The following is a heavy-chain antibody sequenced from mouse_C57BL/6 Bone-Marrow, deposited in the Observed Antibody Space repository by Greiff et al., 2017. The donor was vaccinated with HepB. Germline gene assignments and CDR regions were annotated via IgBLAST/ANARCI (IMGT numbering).Heavy chain of an antibody. Sequence: EVQLQESGGGLVQPGGSMKLSCVASGFTFSNYWMNWVRQSPEKGLEWVAQIRLKSDNYATHYAESVKGRFTISRDDSKSSVYLQMNNLRAEDTGIYYCTDDGPSRRWFAYWGQGTLVTVSA. CDR1: GFTFSNYW. J-gene: IGHJ3*01. D-gene: IGHD2-3*01. CDR2: IRLKSDNYAT. CDR3: TDDGPSRRWFAY. V-gene: IGHV6-3*01.